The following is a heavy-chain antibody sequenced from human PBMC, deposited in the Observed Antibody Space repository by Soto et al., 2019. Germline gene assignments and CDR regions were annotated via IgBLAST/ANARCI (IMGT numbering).Heavy chain of an antibody. V-gene: IGHV3-23*01. CDR1: GFTFSSYA. J-gene: IGHJ4*02. D-gene: IGHD4-17*01. CDR2: ISGSGGST. Sequence: EVQLLESGGGLVQPGGSLRLSCAASGFTFSSYAMSWVRQAPGKGLEWVSAISGSGGSTYYADSMKGRFTISRDNAKKTLYLQMNSLRAEDTAVYYCAKRSRYGDYEDYWGQGTLVTVSS. CDR3: AKRSRYGDYEDY.